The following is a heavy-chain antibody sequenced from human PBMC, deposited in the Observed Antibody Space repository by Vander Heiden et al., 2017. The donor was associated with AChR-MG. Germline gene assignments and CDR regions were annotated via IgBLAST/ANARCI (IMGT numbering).Heavy chain of an antibody. J-gene: IGHJ4*02. CDR3: ARGPSLAAAGLIFDY. V-gene: IGHV1-8*01. Sequence: QVQLVQSGAEVKKPGASVKVSCKASGYTFTSYDLNWVRQATGQGREWMGWMNPNSGNTGYAQKFQGRVTMTRNTSISTAYMELSSLRSEDTTVYYCARGPSLAAAGLIFDYWGQGTLVTVSS. D-gene: IGHD6-13*01. CDR1: GYTFTSYD. CDR2: MNPNSGNT.